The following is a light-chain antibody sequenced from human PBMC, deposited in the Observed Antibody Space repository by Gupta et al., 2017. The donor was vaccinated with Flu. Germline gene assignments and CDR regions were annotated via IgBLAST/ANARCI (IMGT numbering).Light chain of an antibody. J-gene: IGLJ1*01. V-gene: IGLV1-51*02. CDR3: GTWDNSLTVVYV. CDR1: TSNIGNNF. Sequence: QSVLTQPPSASAAPGQKVTISCSGSTSNIGNNFVSWYQQIPGTAPKLLIYENNKRPSGIPDRFSGSKSGTSATLDITGLQTGDEADYFCGTWDNSLTVVYVFGAGTKVTVL. CDR2: ENN.